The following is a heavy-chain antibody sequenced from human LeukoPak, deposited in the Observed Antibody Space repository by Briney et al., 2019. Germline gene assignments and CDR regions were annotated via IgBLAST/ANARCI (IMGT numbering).Heavy chain of an antibody. D-gene: IGHD4-17*01. CDR3: ARDQSPYGDCSFGY. CDR2: IIPILGIA. Sequence: ASVKVSCKASGGTFSSYAISWVRQAPGQGLEWMGRIIPILGIANYAQKFQGRVTITADKSTSTAYMELSSLRSEDTAVYYCARDQSPYGDCSFGYWGQGTLVTVSS. J-gene: IGHJ4*02. V-gene: IGHV1-69*04. CDR1: GGTFSSYA.